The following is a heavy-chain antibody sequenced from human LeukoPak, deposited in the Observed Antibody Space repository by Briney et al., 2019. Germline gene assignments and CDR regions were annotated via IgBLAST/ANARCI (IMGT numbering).Heavy chain of an antibody. J-gene: IGHJ4*02. V-gene: IGHV4-38-2*01. D-gene: IGHD1-26*01. CDR1: GYSISSGYY. CDR2: IYDSGST. CDR3: ARHVGGSYYWGPNFDY. Sequence: SETLSLTCAVSGYSISSGYYWGWIRQPPGKGLEWIGSIYDSGSTYYNPSLKSRVTISVDTSKNQFSLKLSSVTAADTAVYYCARHVGGSYYWGPNFDYWGQGTLVTVSS.